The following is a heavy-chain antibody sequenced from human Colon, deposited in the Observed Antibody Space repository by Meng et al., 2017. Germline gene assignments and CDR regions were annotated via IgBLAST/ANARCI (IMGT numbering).Heavy chain of an antibody. Sequence: GESLKISCVASGFTFDNYLMHWVRQAPGKGLVWVSRISSDGSTTGYADSVKGRFTISRDNAKTTLYLHVNSLRGEDTAVYYCTRDFDSGYGLWGQGTLVTVSS. J-gene: IGHJ4*02. CDR1: GFTFDNYL. V-gene: IGHV3-74*01. D-gene: IGHD5-12*01. CDR2: ISSDGSTT. CDR3: TRDFDSGYGL.